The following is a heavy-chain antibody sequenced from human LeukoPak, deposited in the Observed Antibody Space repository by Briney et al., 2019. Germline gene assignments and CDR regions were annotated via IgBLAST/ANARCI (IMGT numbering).Heavy chain of an antibody. J-gene: IGHJ4*02. Sequence: GGSLRLSCAASGFTFSSYTMNWVRQAPGKGLQWVSSISSSSGYLYYADSVKGRFTISRDNAKNSLYLQMNSLSAEDTGVYYCASFPWQQLGLDWGQGTLVTVSS. D-gene: IGHD6-13*01. V-gene: IGHV3-21*01. CDR3: ASFPWQQLGLD. CDR1: GFTFSSYT. CDR2: ISSSSGYL.